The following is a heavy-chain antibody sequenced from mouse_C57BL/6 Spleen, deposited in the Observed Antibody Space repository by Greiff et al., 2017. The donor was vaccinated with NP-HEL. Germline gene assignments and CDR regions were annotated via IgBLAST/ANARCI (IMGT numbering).Heavy chain of an antibody. CDR1: GFTFSDYG. CDR3: ARGVYYDVYAMDY. CDR2: ISSGSSTI. D-gene: IGHD2-4*01. V-gene: IGHV5-17*01. J-gene: IGHJ4*01. Sequence: EVQVVESGGGLVKPGGSLKLSCAASGFTFSDYGMHWVRQAPEKGLEWVAYISSGSSTIYYADTVKGRFTISRDNAKNTLFLQMTSLRSEDTAMYYCARGVYYDVYAMDYWGQGTSVTVSS.